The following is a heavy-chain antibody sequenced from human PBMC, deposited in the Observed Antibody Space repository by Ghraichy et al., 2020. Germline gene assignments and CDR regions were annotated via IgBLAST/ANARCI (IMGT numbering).Heavy chain of an antibody. CDR2: ISSSSSYI. CDR1: GFTFSSYS. D-gene: IGHD2-2*01. CDR3: VRDDSSTGRYYYYGMDV. V-gene: IGHV3-21*01. Sequence: GGSLRLSCAASGFTFSSYSMNWVRQAPGKGLEWVSSISSSSSYIYYVDSVKGRFTISRDNAKNSLYLQMNSLRAEDTAVYYCVRDDSSTGRYYYYGMDVWGQGTTVSVSS. J-gene: IGHJ6*02.